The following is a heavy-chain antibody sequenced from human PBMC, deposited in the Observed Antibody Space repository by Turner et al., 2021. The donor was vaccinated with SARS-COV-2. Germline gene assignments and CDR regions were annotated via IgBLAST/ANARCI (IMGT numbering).Heavy chain of an antibody. CDR1: GFTFSSYG. Sequence: QVQLVESGGGVVQPGRSLRLYCAASGFTFSSYGMHWVRQAPGKGLEWVAVIWYDGSNKYYADSVKGRFTISRDNSKNTLYLQTNSLRAEDTAVYYCARGPTDSSSWMGYYFDYWGQGTLVTVSS. D-gene: IGHD6-13*01. CDR2: IWYDGSNK. CDR3: ARGPTDSSSWMGYYFDY. J-gene: IGHJ4*02. V-gene: IGHV3-33*01.